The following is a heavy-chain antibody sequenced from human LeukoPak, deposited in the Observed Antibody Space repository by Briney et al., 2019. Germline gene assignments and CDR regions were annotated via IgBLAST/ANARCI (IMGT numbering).Heavy chain of an antibody. D-gene: IGHD3-22*01. V-gene: IGHV3-48*01. CDR3: ASLTPPYYDSSGYY. CDR2: ISSSSSTI. CDR1: GCTFSSYS. Sequence: PGGSLRLSCAASGCTFSSYSMNWVRQAPGKGLEWVSYISSSSSTIYYADSVKGRFTISRDNAKNSLYLQMNSLRAEDTAVYYCASLTPPYYDSSGYYWGQGTMVTVSS. J-gene: IGHJ3*01.